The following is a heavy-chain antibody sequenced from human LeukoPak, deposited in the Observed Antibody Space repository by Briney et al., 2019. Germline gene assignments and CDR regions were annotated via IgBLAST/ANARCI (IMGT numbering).Heavy chain of an antibody. CDR2: INHSGST. CDR3: ARAPGTSGSL. J-gene: IGHJ4*02. V-gene: IGHV4-34*01. CDR1: GGSFSGYY. D-gene: IGHD6-13*01. Sequence: SETLSLTCAVYGGSFSGYYWSWIRQPPGKGLEWIGEINHSGSTNYSPSLKSRVTISVDTSKNQFSLKLSSLTTADTAIYYCARAPGTSGSLWGQGTLVTVSS.